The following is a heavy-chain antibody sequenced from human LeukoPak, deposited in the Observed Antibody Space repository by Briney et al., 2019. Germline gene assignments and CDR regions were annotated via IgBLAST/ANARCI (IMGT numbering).Heavy chain of an antibody. D-gene: IGHD3-22*01. CDR1: GGTFSSYA. Sequence: PRASVKVSCKASGGTFSSYAISWVRQAPGQGLEWMGGIIPIFGTANYAQKFQGRVTITADESTSTAYMELSSLRSEDTAVYYCAREGKHYYDSSGYSYFDHWGQGSLVTVSS. CDR2: IIPIFGTA. V-gene: IGHV1-69*13. J-gene: IGHJ4*02. CDR3: AREGKHYYDSSGYSYFDH.